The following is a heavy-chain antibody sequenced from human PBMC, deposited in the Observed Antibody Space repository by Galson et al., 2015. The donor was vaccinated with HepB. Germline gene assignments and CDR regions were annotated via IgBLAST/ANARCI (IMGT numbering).Heavy chain of an antibody. CDR1: GFTFSRYG. CDR2: IWYDGSNT. V-gene: IGHV3-33*01. D-gene: IGHD2-15*01. Sequence: SLRLSCAASGFTFSRYGMHWVRQAPGKGLEWVAVIWYDGSNTYYADSVKGRFTISRDKSKNTLYLQMNSLRAEDTAVYYCARDHVYSSGCSCTPYGMDVWG. CDR3: ARDHVYSSGCSCTPYGMDV. J-gene: IGHJ6*01.